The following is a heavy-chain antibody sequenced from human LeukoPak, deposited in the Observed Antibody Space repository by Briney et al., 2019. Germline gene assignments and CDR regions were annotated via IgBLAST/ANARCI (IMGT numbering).Heavy chain of an antibody. V-gene: IGHV4-30-2*01. Sequence: SETLSLTCAVSGGSISSGGYSWSWIRQPRGKGLEWIGYIYHSGSTYYNPSLKSRVTISVDRSKNQFSLKLSSVTAADTAVYYCARVAGAPRYYYYHGMDVWGQGTTVTVSS. D-gene: IGHD1-26*01. CDR2: IYHSGST. CDR3: ARVAGAPRYYYYHGMDV. CDR1: GGSISSGGYS. J-gene: IGHJ6*02.